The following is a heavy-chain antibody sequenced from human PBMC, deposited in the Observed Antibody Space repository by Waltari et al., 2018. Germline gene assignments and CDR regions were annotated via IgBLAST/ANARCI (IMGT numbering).Heavy chain of an antibody. CDR3: AGYSSGRYFDY. D-gene: IGHD6-25*01. J-gene: IGHJ4*02. CDR1: GFTFSSYS. Sequence: EVQLVESGGGLVQRGGSLRLSCAASGFTFSSYSMTWIRQGPGKGLEGVSYISSSSSTIYYADSVKGRFTISRDNDKNSLYLKMNSLRAEDTAVYYSAGYSSGRYFDYWGQGTMVTVSS. CDR2: ISSSSSTI. V-gene: IGHV3-48*01.